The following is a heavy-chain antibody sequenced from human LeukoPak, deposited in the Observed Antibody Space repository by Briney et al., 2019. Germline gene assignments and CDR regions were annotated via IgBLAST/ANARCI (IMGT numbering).Heavy chain of an antibody. Sequence: SETLSLTCTVSGGSISGYYWSWIRQPPGKGLEWIRYIYYSGSTNYNPSLKSRVTISVDMSKNQFSLKLNSVTAADTAVYYCARGSTTYDYWGQGTLVTVSS. CDR2: IYYSGST. CDR1: GGSISGYY. CDR3: ARGSTTYDY. V-gene: IGHV4-59*01. D-gene: IGHD1-1*01. J-gene: IGHJ4*02.